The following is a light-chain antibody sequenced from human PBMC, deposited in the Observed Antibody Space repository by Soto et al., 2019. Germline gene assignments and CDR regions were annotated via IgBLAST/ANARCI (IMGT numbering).Light chain of an antibody. CDR2: EVS. Sequence: DVVMTQTPLSLSVAPGQPSSISCNSRHSLLHITGETFLFWCLQKPGQSPQLLIYEVSTRVSGVPDRFSGSGSGTDFTLEISRVETDDVGIYYCMQSTQLPPTFGQGTRLEIK. CDR3: MQSTQLPPT. CDR1: HSLLHITGETF. J-gene: IGKJ5*01. V-gene: IGKV2D-29*02.